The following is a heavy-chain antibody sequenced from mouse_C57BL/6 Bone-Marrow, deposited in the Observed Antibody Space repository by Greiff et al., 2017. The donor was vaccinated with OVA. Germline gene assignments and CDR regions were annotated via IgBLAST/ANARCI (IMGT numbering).Heavy chain of an antibody. CDR1: GFNIKDDY. CDR3: TTRRFLFAY. J-gene: IGHJ3*01. V-gene: IGHV14-4*01. Sequence: EVRLQQSGAELVRPGASVKLSCTASGFNIKDDYMHWVKQRPEQGLEWIGWIDPENGDTEYASKFQGKATITADTSSNTAYLQLSSLTSEDTAVYYCTTRRFLFAYWGQGTLVTVSA. CDR2: IDPENGDT.